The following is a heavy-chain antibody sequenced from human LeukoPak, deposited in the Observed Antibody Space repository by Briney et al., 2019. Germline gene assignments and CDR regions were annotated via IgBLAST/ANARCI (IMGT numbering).Heavy chain of an antibody. CDR2: INPSGST. CDR3: ARGHHDITMIVVVMTSVSYYLDV. J-gene: IGHJ6*03. CDR1: GGSSSGYH. D-gene: IGHD3-22*01. Sequence: SETLSLTCAVYGGSSSGYHWTWIRQSPGKGLEWIGDINPSGSTYYNPSLKSRLTISVDTSKNQFSLKLRSVTAADTAVYYCARGHHDITMIVVVMTSVSYYLDVWGKGTTVTVS. V-gene: IGHV4-34*01.